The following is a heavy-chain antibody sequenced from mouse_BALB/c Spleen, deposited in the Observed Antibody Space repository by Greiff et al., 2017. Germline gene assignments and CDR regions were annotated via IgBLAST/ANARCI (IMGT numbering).Heavy chain of an antibody. CDR3: AREDGYYGFAY. Sequence: EVQLQQSGPELVKPGASVKISCKASGYTFTDYNMHWVKQSHGKSLEWIGYIYPYNGGTGYNQKFKSKATLTVDNSSSTAYMELRSLTSEDSAVYYCAREDGYYGFAYWGQGTLVTVSA. D-gene: IGHD2-3*01. CDR2: IYPYNGGT. J-gene: IGHJ3*01. CDR1: GYTFTDYN. V-gene: IGHV1S29*02.